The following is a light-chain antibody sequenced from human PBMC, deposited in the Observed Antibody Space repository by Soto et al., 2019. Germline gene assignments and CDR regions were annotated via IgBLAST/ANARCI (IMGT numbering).Light chain of an antibody. CDR1: QSVSSN. CDR3: QQYGSSGT. Sequence: EIVMTQSPTILSVSPGERATLSCRASQSVSSNLAWYQQKPGQAPRLLIYGASNRVTGIPDRFSGSGSGTDFTLTISRLEPEDFAVYYCQQYGSSGTFGQGTKVDIK. J-gene: IGKJ1*01. V-gene: IGKV3-20*01. CDR2: GAS.